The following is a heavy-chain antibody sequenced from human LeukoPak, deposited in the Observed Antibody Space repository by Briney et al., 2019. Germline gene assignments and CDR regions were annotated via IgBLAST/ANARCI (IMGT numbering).Heavy chain of an antibody. D-gene: IGHD5-12*01. CDR3: ARHLGGHSGYDEDCDYYYGMDV. V-gene: IGHV4-59*08. CDR2: IHYTGHT. J-gene: IGHJ6*02. Sequence: SETLSLTCSVSGGSIRFYYWSWIRQPPGKGLEWIGYIHYTGHTNYNPSLKSRVTISLDTSKNQFSLKLTSVTAADTAVYYCARHLGGHSGYDEDCDYYYGMDVWGQGTTVSVSS. CDR1: GGSIRFYY.